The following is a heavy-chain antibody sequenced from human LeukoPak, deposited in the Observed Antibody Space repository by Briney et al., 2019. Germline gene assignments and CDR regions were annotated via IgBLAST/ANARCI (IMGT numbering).Heavy chain of an antibody. D-gene: IGHD5-24*01. Sequence: GSSVTVSCKASGGTFSSYAISWVRHAPGQGLEWMGGIIPVFGAANYAQKFQSRVTITTDESTSTSYMELSSLRSEDTAVYYCARGEVEMATITYLDNRGQGTLVTVSS. CDR2: IIPVFGAA. CDR3: ARGEVEMATITYLDN. J-gene: IGHJ4*02. CDR1: GGTFSSYA. V-gene: IGHV1-69*05.